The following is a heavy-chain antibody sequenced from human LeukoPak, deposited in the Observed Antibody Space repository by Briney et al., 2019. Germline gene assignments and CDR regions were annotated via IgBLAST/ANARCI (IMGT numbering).Heavy chain of an antibody. V-gene: IGHV1-69*01. D-gene: IGHD6-19*01. CDR3: ASYQQWLVKGTFDY. CDR1: GGTFSRYA. CDR2: IIPIFGTA. Sequence: SVKVSCKASGGTFSRYAISWVRQAPGQGLEWMGGIIPIFGTANYAQKFQGRVTITADESTSTAYMELSSLRSEDTAVYYCASYQQWLVKGTFDYWGHGTLVTVSS. J-gene: IGHJ4*01.